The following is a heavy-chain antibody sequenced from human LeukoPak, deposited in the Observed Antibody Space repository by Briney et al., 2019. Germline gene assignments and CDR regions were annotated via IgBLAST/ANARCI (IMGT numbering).Heavy chain of an antibody. J-gene: IGHJ4*02. CDR3: ARAYSGYELDY. V-gene: IGHV4-61*02. Sequence: SETLSLTCTVSGGSISSGSYYWSWIRQPAGKGLEWIGRIYTSGSTNYNPSLQSRVTITVDTSKNQFSLKLSSVTAADTAVYYCARAYSGYELDYWGQGTLVTVSS. CDR2: IYTSGST. CDR1: GGSISSGSYY. D-gene: IGHD5-12*01.